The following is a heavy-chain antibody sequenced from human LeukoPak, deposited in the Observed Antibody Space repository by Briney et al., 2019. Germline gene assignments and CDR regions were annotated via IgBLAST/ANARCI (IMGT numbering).Heavy chain of an antibody. J-gene: IGHJ4*02. V-gene: IGHV1-2*02. CDR3: ARDGLAYCGGDCFSS. D-gene: IGHD2-21*01. CDR2: INPNSGGT. Sequence: ASVKVSCKASGYTLTGYYMYWVRQAPGQGLEWMGWINPNSGGTNYAQKFQGRVTMTRDTSISTAYMELSRLRSDDTAVYYCARDGLAYCGGDCFSSWGQGTLVTVSS. CDR1: GYTLTGYY.